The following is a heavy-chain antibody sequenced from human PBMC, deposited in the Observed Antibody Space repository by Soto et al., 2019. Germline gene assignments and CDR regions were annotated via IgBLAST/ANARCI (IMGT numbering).Heavy chain of an antibody. J-gene: IGHJ4*02. CDR1: EYTLTELS. D-gene: IGHD3-22*01. CDR3: ATVYYYGSSGYYFNFDY. CDR2: FDPEDGET. V-gene: IGHV1-24*01. Sequence: ASVKVSCKVSEYTLTELSVHWVRQTPGKGLEWMGGFDPEDGETIYAQKFQGRVTMTEDASTDTTYMELSSLRSEDTAVYYCATVYYYGSSGYYFNFDYWGQGTLVTVSS.